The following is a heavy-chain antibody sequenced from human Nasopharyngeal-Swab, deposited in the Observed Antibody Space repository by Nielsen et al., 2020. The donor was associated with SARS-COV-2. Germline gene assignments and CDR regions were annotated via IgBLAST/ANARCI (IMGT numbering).Heavy chain of an antibody. Sequence: GGSLRLSCAASGFTFSSYALNWVRQAPGKGLEWVSGIRSSGDNTYYADSVKGRFTISRDNSKNTLSLYMNSLRVEDTAVYYCARDPTGYNTGWYFFDDWGQGTLVTVSS. J-gene: IGHJ4*02. CDR1: GFTFSSYA. CDR2: IRSSGDNT. CDR3: ARDPTGYNTGWYFFDD. V-gene: IGHV3-23*01. D-gene: IGHD6-19*01.